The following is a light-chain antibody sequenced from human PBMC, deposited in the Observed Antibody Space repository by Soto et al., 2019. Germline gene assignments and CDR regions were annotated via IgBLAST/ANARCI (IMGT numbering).Light chain of an antibody. CDR3: QQGSNWPHT. V-gene: IGKV3-11*01. CDR1: QSVSSY. CDR2: DAS. Sequence: EIVLTQSPATLSLSPGERATLSCRASQSVSSYLAWYQQKPGQAPRLLIYDASNRATGIPARFSGSGSGTGFTLPMSSLEPEDFAVYYCQQGSNWPHTFGQGTKLEIK. J-gene: IGKJ2*01.